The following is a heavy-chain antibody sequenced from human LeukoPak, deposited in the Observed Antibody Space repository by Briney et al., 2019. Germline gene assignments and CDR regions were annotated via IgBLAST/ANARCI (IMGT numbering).Heavy chain of an antibody. CDR1: GFTVSSNY. D-gene: IGHD6-19*01. CDR3: ARAFVFKLRSPWTMYSSGWSRGAFDI. Sequence: GGSLRLSCAASGFTVSSNYMSWVRQAPGKGLEWVSVIYSGGSTYYADSVKGRFTISRDNSKNTLYLQMNSLRAEDTAVYYCARAFVFKLRSPWTMYSSGWSRGAFDIWGQGTMVTVSS. J-gene: IGHJ3*02. CDR2: IYSGGST. V-gene: IGHV3-66*01.